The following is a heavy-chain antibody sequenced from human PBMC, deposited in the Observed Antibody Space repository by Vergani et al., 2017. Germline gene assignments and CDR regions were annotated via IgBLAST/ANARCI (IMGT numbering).Heavy chain of an antibody. D-gene: IGHD6-19*01. CDR3: AKFGWGLDY. CDR1: GFTFSSYG. V-gene: IGHV3-33*06. Sequence: QVQLVESGGGVVQPGRSLRLSCAASGFTFSSYGMHWVRQAPGKGLEWVAVIWYDGSNKYYADSVKGRFTISRDNSKNTLYLQMNSLRAEDTAVYYCAKFGWGLDYWGQGTLVTVSS. J-gene: IGHJ4*02. CDR2: IWYDGSNK.